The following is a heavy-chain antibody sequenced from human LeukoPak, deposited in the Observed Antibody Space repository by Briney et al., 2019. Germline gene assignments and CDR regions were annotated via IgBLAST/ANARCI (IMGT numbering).Heavy chain of an antibody. J-gene: IGHJ4*02. CDR2: IYYSGST. CDR1: GGSISSYY. Sequence: SETLSLTCTVSGGSISSYYWSWIRQPPGKGLEWIGYIYYSGSTNYNPSLKSRVTISVDTSKNQFSLKLSSVTAADTAVYYYARSAGIQLWSYGYWGQGTLVTVSS. V-gene: IGHV4-59*01. D-gene: IGHD5-18*01. CDR3: ARSAGIQLWSYGY.